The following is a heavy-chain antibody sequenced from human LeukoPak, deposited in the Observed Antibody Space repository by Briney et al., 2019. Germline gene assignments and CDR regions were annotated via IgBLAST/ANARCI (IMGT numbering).Heavy chain of an antibody. CDR3: ASLDPQGYCSSTSCPPDY. CDR2: ISSSSSYI. CDR1: GFTFSSYA. Sequence: GESLRLSCAASGFTFSSYAMSWVRQAPGKGLEWVSSISSSSSYIYYADSVKGRFTISRDNAKNSLYLQMNSLRAEDTAVYYCASLDPQGYCSSTSCPPDYWGQGTLVTVSS. J-gene: IGHJ4*02. D-gene: IGHD2-2*01. V-gene: IGHV3-21*01.